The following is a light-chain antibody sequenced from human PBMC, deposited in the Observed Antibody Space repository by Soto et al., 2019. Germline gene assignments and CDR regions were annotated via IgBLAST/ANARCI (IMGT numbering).Light chain of an antibody. J-gene: IGKJ4*01. V-gene: IGKV1-9*01. CDR1: QDIGSH. Sequence: IQLTPSPSFLSASVGDTVTITCRASQDIGSHLAWYQQKPGTVPNLLIYVASTLQSGVPSRCSGSGSGTEFTLTINSLQPEDFATYYCQQFGSCPLTFGGGTEVEIK. CDR3: QQFGSCPLT. CDR2: VAS.